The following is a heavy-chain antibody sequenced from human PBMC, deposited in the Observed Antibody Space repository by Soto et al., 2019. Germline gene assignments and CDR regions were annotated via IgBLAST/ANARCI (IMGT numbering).Heavy chain of an antibody. D-gene: IGHD1-26*01. CDR3: ARMVGATLVDF. CDR2: IYHSGST. Sequence: QVQLQESGPGLVRPSGTLSLTCAVSGASISSTTSGNWWSWVRQPPGKGLEWIGEIYHSGSTYYNPSLKSLVSMSVDKSTNQFPLKLNVVTAADTAVYYCARMVGATLVDFWGQVTLVTVSS. V-gene: IGHV4-4*02. CDR1: GASISSTTSGNW. J-gene: IGHJ4*02.